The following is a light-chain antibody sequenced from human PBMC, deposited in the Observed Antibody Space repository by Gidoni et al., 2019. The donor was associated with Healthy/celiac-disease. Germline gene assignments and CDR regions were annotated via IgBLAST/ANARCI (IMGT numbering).Light chain of an antibody. V-gene: IGKV3-20*01. J-gene: IGKJ4*01. CDR1: QRVSSSY. Sequence: EIVLTQSPGTLSLSPGERATLSCRASQRVSSSYLAWYQQKPGQAPRLLIYDASSRATGIPDRFSGSGSGTDFTLTISRLEPEDFAVYYCQQYGSSPLLTFXGXTKVEIK. CDR3: QQYGSSPLLT. CDR2: DAS.